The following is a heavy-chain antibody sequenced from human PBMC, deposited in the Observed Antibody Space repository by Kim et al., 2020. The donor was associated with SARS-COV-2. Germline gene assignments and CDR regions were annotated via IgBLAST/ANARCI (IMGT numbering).Heavy chain of an antibody. Sequence: ASVKVSCKASGYTFTSYYMHWVRQAPGQGLEWMGIINPSGGSTSYAQKFQGRVTMTRDTSTSTVYMELSSLRSEDTAMYYCARPLTHKNPYDFWSGLSPNPYYYYYGRDVWGQGTTVTVSS. CDR2: INPSGGST. J-gene: IGHJ6*01. D-gene: IGHD3-3*01. CDR1: GYTFTSYY. CDR3: ARPLTHKNPYDFWSGLSPNPYYYYYGRDV. V-gene: IGHV1-46*01.